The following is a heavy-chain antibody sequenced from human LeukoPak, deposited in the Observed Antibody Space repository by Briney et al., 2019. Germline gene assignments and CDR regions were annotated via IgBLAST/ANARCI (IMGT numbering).Heavy chain of an antibody. J-gene: IGHJ4*02. CDR2: ISGSGGST. Sequence: QTGGSLRLSCAASGFTFSSYAMSWVRQAPGKGLEWVSTISGSGGSTYYADSVKGRFTISRGNSENTLFLQMNSLRADDTAVYYCAKAVPGPGIDYWGQGTLVTVSS. V-gene: IGHV3-23*01. CDR1: GFTFSSYA. D-gene: IGHD6-19*01. CDR3: AKAVPGPGIDY.